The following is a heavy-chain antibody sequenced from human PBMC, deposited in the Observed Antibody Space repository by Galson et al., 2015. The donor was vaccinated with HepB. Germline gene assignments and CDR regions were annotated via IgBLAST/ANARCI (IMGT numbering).Heavy chain of an antibody. CDR2: IHGSSSYI. CDR3: VRDSVWGEDPPNFDS. CDR1: GFTFSSYT. V-gene: IGHV3-21*01. Sequence: SLRLSCAASGFTFSSYTMSWVRQAPGRGLEWVASIHGSSSYIYYADSLRGRFTISRDNANNSLFLQLNRLEAEDTAVYFCVRDSVWGEDPPNFDSWGQGTLVAVPS. J-gene: IGHJ4*02. D-gene: IGHD1-26*01.